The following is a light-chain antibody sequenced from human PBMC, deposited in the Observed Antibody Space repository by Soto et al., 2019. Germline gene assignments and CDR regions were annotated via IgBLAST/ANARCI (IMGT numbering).Light chain of an antibody. CDR3: SSYAGSSNV. CDR2: EVN. Sequence: ALTQPPSASGSPGQSVAISCTGTSSDVGGYNYVSWYQQHPGKAPKLMIYEVNKRPSGVPDRFSGSKSGNAASLTVSGLQAEDEADYYCSSYAGSSNVFGTGTKVTVL. CDR1: SSDVGGYNY. J-gene: IGLJ1*01. V-gene: IGLV2-8*01.